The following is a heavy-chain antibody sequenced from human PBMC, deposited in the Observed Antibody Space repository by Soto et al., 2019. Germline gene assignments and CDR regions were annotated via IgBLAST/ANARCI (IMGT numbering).Heavy chain of an antibody. Sequence: GASVKVSCKASDDTFTRYVIHWVRQAPGQRLEWMGWINAGNGNTKYSQNFQGRVTITRDASASTAYMELSSLRSQDTAVYYCATSTIDTSTWKQYFYGMDVWGQGSTVTVS. CDR2: INAGNGNT. CDR3: ATSTIDTSTWKQYFYGMDV. CDR1: DDTFTRYV. V-gene: IGHV1-3*01. J-gene: IGHJ6*02. D-gene: IGHD6-13*01.